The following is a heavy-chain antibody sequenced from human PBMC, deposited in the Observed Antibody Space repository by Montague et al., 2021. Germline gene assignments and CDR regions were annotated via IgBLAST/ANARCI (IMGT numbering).Heavy chain of an antibody. V-gene: IGHV4-61*08. J-gene: IGHJ6*02. CDR3: AVTNPYYYYGMDV. Sequence: SETLSLTCSVSGDSISSYEYYWTWIRQPPGRGLEWIGYIYYSRRTNYNPSLKSRVTISVDTSKNQFSLKLSSVTAADTAFYYCAVTNPYYYYGMDVWGQGTTVTVSS. D-gene: IGHD1-14*01. CDR1: GDSISSYEYY. CDR2: IYYSRRT.